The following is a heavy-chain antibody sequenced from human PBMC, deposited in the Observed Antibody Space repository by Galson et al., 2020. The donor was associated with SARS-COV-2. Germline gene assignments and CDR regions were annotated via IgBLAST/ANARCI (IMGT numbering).Heavy chain of an antibody. V-gene: IGHV3-7*01. Sequence: GGSLRLSCAASGFIFSDYWMSWVRQAPGKGLEWVANIKRDGSDKYYVDSVKGRFTISRDNAKNSLFLQMDSLRAVDTAVYYCVRDLPYYYDNNGLSGGDVWGQGTAVTVSS. CDR3: VRDLPYYYDNNGLSGGDV. CDR1: GFIFSDYW. CDR2: IKRDGSDK. J-gene: IGHJ6*02. D-gene: IGHD3-22*01.